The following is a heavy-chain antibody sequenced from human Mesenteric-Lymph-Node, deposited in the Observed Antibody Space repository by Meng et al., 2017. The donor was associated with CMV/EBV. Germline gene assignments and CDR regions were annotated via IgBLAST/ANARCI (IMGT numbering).Heavy chain of an antibody. CDR1: GFTFSNYA. CDR2: ILYDGGNK. V-gene: IGHV3-30-3*01. J-gene: IGHJ4*02. D-gene: IGHD6-19*01. Sequence: GESLKISCAASGFTFSNYAMHWVRQAPGKGLEWVAVILYDGGNKYYADSVKGRFTISRDNSKNTLYLQMNSLRAEDTAVYYCAKERAWYSSGPDYWGQGTLVTVSS. CDR3: AKERAWYSSGPDY.